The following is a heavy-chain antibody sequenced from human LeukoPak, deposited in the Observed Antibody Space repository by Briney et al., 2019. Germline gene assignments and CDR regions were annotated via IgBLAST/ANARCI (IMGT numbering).Heavy chain of an antibody. CDR1: GGSFSGYY. D-gene: IGHD4-17*01. J-gene: IGHJ6*02. V-gene: IGHV4-34*01. CDR3: ARAYATPRPYYYYGMDV. CDR2: INHSGST. Sequence: SETLSLTCAVYGGSFSGYYWSWIRQPPGKGLEWIGEINHSGSTNYNPSLKSRVTISVDTSKNQFSLKLSSVTAADTAVHYCARAYATPRPYYYYGMDVWGQGTTVTVSS.